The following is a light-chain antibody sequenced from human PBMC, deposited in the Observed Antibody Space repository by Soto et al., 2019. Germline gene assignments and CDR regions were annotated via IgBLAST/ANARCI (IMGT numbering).Light chain of an antibody. CDR2: GAS. J-gene: IGKJ1*01. CDR3: QQSGRP. V-gene: IGKV3-20*01. Sequence: EVVLTQSPGTLSLSPCERATLSCSASQSLTSDYLAWYQQKPGQTPRLLIHGASSRATGIPDRFSGSGSGTDFTLTISRLEPEDSAVYYCQQSGRPFGQGIKVDIK. CDR1: QSLTSDY.